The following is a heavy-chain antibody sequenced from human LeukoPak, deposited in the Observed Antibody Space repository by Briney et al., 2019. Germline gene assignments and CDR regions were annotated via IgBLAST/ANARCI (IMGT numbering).Heavy chain of an antibody. D-gene: IGHD3-9*01. CDR1: GGTFSSYA. CDR3: ARDRAEYDILTGLVY. Sequence: SVKVSCKASGGTFSSYAIIWVRQAPGQGLEWMGGIIPIFGTANYAQKFQGRVTITTDESTSTAYMELSSLRSEDTAVYYCARDRAEYDILTGLVYWGQGTLVTVSS. CDR2: IIPIFGTA. V-gene: IGHV1-69*05. J-gene: IGHJ4*02.